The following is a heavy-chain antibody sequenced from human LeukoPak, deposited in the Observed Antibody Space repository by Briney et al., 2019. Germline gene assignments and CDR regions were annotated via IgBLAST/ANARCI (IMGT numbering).Heavy chain of an antibody. CDR1: GGTFSSYA. D-gene: IGHD3-3*01. CDR3: ARVAVGGGYYKSYYFYYMDV. CDR2: IIPILGTA. Sequence: SVKVSCKASGGTFSSYAISWVRQAPGQGLEWMGRIIPILGTANYAQKFQGRVTITAGESTSTVYMELSSLRSKDTAVYYCARVAVGGGYYKSYYFYYMDVWGKGTTVTVSS. J-gene: IGHJ6*03. V-gene: IGHV1-69*11.